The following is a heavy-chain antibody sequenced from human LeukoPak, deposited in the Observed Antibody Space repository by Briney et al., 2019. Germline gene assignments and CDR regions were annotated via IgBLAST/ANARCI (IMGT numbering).Heavy chain of an antibody. V-gene: IGHV1-69*13. CDR3: ARGGGSYAHDAFDI. Sequence: PRASVKVSCKASGGTFTSYAISWVRQAPGQGLEWMGGIIPIFGTANYAQKFQGRVTITADESTSTAYMELSSLRSEDTAVYYCARGGGSYAHDAFDIWGQGTMVTVSS. D-gene: IGHD1-26*01. CDR1: GGTFTSYA. J-gene: IGHJ3*02. CDR2: IIPIFGTA.